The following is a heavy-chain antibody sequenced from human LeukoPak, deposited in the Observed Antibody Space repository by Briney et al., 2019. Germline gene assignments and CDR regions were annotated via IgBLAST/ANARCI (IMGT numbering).Heavy chain of an antibody. J-gene: IGHJ4*02. V-gene: IGHV3-73*01. CDR2: IRSKANSYAT. CDR3: ARREGGFYSWGIAY. Sequence: PGGSLRLSCAASGLIFSDSDMHWVRQASGKGLEWVGRIRSKANSYATAYAASVKGRFTISRDDSKDTAYLQMNSLKTEDTAVYYCARREGGFYSWGIAYWGQGTLVTVSS. CDR1: GLIFSDSD. D-gene: IGHD1-26*01.